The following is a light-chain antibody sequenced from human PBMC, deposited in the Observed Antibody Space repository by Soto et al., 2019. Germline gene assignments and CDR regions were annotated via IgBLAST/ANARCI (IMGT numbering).Light chain of an antibody. CDR3: SSYTTPFTYV. J-gene: IGLJ1*01. V-gene: IGLV2-14*01. CDR1: SSDVGGYNY. Sequence: QSVLTQPASVSGSPGQSITISCTGTSSDVGGYNYVSWYQQHPGKAPKLMIYEVSNRPSGVSNRFSGSKSGNTASLTISGLQAEDEADYYCSSYTTPFTYVFGSGTKVT. CDR2: EVS.